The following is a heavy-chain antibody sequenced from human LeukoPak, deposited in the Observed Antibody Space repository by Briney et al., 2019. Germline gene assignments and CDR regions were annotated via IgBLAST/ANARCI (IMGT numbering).Heavy chain of an antibody. CDR1: GFTFSSYG. Sequence: GGSLRLPCAASGFTFSSYGMHWVRQAPGKGLEWVAFIRYDGSNKYYADSVKGRFTISRDNSKNTLYLQMNSLRAEDTAVYYCAKETYCSSTSCYTPEYFQHWGQGTLVTVSS. D-gene: IGHD2-2*02. V-gene: IGHV3-30*02. CDR2: IRYDGSNK. CDR3: AKETYCSSTSCYTPEYFQH. J-gene: IGHJ1*01.